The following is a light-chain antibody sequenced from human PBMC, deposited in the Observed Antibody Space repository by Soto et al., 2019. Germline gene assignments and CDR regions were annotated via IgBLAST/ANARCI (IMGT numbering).Light chain of an antibody. CDR1: QSVGTF. Sequence: EIVLTQSPATLSLSPGERATLSCRASQSVGTFFAWYQQKPGQAPSLLIYGASRRATGIPDRFSGSGSGTDITLTISRLEPEDFAVYYCQQYDSSPITFGQGTRLEIK. V-gene: IGKV3-20*01. CDR3: QQYDSSPIT. J-gene: IGKJ5*01. CDR2: GAS.